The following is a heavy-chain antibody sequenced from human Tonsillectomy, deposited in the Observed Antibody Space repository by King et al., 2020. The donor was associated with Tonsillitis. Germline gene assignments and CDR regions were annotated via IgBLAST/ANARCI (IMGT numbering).Heavy chain of an antibody. CDR1: GFTFDDYA. CDR3: VKSIDSSSWGVPQTAFDY. CDR2: ISWNSGII. J-gene: IGHJ4*02. Sequence: VQLVESGGGLVQPGRSLRLSCAASGFTFDDYAMHWVRQGPGKGLEWVSSISWNSGIIDHADSVKGRFTISRDNAKNYLYLQMNSLRAGDTALYYCVKSIDSSSWGVPQTAFDYWGQGTQVFVSS. D-gene: IGHD6-6*01. V-gene: IGHV3-9*01.